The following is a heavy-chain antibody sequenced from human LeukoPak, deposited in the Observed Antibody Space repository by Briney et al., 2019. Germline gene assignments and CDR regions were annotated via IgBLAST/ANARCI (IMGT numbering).Heavy chain of an antibody. CDR2: INPNSGGT. CDR1: GYTFTGYY. V-gene: IGHV1-2*02. J-gene: IGHJ5*02. Sequence: ASVKVSCKASGYTFTGYYMHWVRQAPGQGLEWMGWINPNSGGTNYAQKFQGRVTMTRDTSISTAYMELSRLRSDDTAVYYCARERSGGDSNYLYWFDPWGQGTLVTVSS. D-gene: IGHD4-11*01. CDR3: ARERSGGDSNYLYWFDP.